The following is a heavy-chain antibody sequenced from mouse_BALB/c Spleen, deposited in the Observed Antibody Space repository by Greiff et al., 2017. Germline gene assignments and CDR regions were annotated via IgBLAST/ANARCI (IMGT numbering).Heavy chain of an antibody. J-gene: IGHJ3*01. V-gene: IGHV5-12-1*01. CDR1: GFAFSSYD. Sequence: EVMLVESGGGLVKPGGSLKLSCAASGFAFSSYDMSWVRQTPEKRLEWVAYISSGGGSTYYPDTVKGRFTISRDNAKNTLYLQMSSLKSEDTAMYYCARHAAFAYWGQGTLVTVSA. CDR2: ISSGGGST. CDR3: ARHAAFAY.